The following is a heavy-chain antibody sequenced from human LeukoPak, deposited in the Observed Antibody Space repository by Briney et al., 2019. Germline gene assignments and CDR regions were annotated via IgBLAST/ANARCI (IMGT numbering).Heavy chain of an antibody. CDR3: ARHRGSGWTVVDAFDI. J-gene: IGHJ3*02. Sequence: SQTLSLTCTVSGGSISSGGYYWGWIRQPPGKGLEWIGSIYYSGSTYYNPSLKSRVTISVDTSKNQFSLKLSSVTAADTAVYYCARHRGSGWTVVDAFDIWGQGTMVTVSS. D-gene: IGHD6-19*01. CDR2: IYYSGST. CDR1: GGSISSGGYY. V-gene: IGHV4-39*01.